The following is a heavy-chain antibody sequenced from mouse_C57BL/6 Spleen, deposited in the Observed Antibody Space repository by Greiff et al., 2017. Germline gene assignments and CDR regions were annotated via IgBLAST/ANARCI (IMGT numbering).Heavy chain of an antibody. D-gene: IGHD3-2*01. Sequence: EVQGVESGGDLVKPGGSLKLSCAASGFTFSSYGMSWVRQTPDKRLEWVATISSGGSYTYYPDSVKGRFTISRDNAKNTLYLQMSSLKSEDTAMYDCARQRQLQGGFAYWGQGTLVTVSA. V-gene: IGHV5-6*01. CDR1: GFTFSSYG. CDR3: ARQRQLQGGFAY. J-gene: IGHJ3*01. CDR2: ISSGGSYT.